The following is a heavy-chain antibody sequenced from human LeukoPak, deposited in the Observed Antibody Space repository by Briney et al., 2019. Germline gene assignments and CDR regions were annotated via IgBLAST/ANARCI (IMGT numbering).Heavy chain of an antibody. CDR3: ARQIMTGTKRFDP. CDR2: IYYSGST. Sequence: PSETLSLTCTVSDDSISSTNYYWGWVRQPPGKGLEWIGSIYYSGSTYYNPSLESRVTISVDTSKNQFSLKLSSVTAADTAVYYCARQIMTGTKRFDPWGQGTLVTVSS. CDR1: DDSISSTNYY. V-gene: IGHV4-39*01. D-gene: IGHD1-1*01. J-gene: IGHJ5*02.